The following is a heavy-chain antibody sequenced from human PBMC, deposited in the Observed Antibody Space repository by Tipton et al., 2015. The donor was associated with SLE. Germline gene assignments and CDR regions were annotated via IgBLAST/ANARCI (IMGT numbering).Heavy chain of an antibody. CDR2: INYSGST. J-gene: IGHJ4*02. V-gene: IGHV4-59*08. Sequence: TLSLTCTVSGGSISSYFWSWLRQSPGKGLEWIGYINYSGSTRYNLSLKSRVTISVDTSRNQFSLSLNSVTAADTAVYYCARSALHIPVPATSFDYWGQGSLVTASS. D-gene: IGHD6-19*01. CDR1: GGSISSYF. CDR3: ARSALHIPVPATSFDY.